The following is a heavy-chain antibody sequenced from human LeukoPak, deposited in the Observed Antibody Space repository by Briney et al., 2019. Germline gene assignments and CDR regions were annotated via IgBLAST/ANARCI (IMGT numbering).Heavy chain of an antibody. J-gene: IGHJ3*02. D-gene: IGHD3-9*01. Sequence: PGGSLRLSCAASGFTFSSYAMSWVRQAPGKGLEWVSGISGSADNTYYADSVKGRFTVSRGNSRNTLYLQMNRLRAEDTAVYYCAGALILNGGNLHYGFEIWGQGTMVTVSS. CDR1: GFTFSSYA. CDR2: ISGSADNT. V-gene: IGHV3-23*01. CDR3: AGALILNGGNLHYGFEI.